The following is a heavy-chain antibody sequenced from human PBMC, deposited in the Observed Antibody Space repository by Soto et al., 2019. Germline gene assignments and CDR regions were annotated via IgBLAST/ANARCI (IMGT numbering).Heavy chain of an antibody. CDR1: GYAIISVYY. CDR2: IYHGWST. CDR3: QRVGPWVPYYYDSSPCTFDNWFGT. D-gene: IGHD3-22*01. J-gene: IGHJ5*02. V-gene: IGHV4-38-2*01. Sequence: SETLSLTCAVSGYAIISVYYWGWLRHPPGKGREWIGSIYHGWSTYYNPSLSSRVTLSIDLTNSHPSLILTSVNAAATAVYYCQRVGPWVPYYYDSSPCTFDNWFGTCGKRSRVAISS.